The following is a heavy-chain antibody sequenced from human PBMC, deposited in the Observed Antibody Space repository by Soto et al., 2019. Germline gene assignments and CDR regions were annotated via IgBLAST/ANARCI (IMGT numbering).Heavy chain of an antibody. Sequence: GGSLRLSCADSGFTFSSYAMSWVRQAPGKGLEWVSAISGSGGSTYYADSVKGRFTISRDNSKNTLYLQMNSLRAEDTAVYYCAKDHGHIVGASDYWGQGTLVTVSS. V-gene: IGHV3-23*01. CDR1: GFTFSSYA. CDR2: ISGSGGST. D-gene: IGHD1-26*01. CDR3: AKDHGHIVGASDY. J-gene: IGHJ4*02.